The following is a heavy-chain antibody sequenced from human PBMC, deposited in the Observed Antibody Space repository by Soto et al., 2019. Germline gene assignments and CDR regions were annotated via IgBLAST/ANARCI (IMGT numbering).Heavy chain of an antibody. CDR1: GYTFSNYG. Sequence: QVHLVQSGPEVKKPGASVKVSCKASGYTFSNYGTNWVRQAPGQGLEWMGWISAFNGDTKYLEKFQGRVIMTTDTATSTAFLELRTLRSDDTAVYYCVNLISNTYRAWGQGTLVTVSS. V-gene: IGHV1-18*04. CDR3: VNLISNTYRA. D-gene: IGHD2-2*01. CDR2: ISAFNGDT. J-gene: IGHJ5*02.